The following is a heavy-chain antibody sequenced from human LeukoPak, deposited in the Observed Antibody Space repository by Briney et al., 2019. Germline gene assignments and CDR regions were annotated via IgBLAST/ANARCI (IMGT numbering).Heavy chain of an antibody. Sequence: ASVKVSCKASGYTFTGYYMHWVRQAPGQGLEWMGWINPNSGGTNYAQKFQGRVTMTRDTSISTAYMELSRLRSDDTAVYYCARDGLYCSGGSCYSPLDYWGQGTLVTVSS. CDR3: ARDGLYCSGGSCYSPLDY. CDR2: INPNSGGT. V-gene: IGHV1-2*02. CDR1: GYTFTGYY. J-gene: IGHJ4*02. D-gene: IGHD2-15*01.